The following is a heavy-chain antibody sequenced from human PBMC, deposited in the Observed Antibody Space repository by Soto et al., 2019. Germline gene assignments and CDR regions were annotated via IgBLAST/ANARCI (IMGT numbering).Heavy chain of an antibody. D-gene: IGHD2-21*02. CDR3: TRHCEGYYYQIDG. CDR2: INPNNGDT. Sequence: ASVKVSFKASGYTFTGYYMHWVRQAPGQGLEWMGWINPNNGDTNYARKFQGRVTMTRDTSINTAYMELNRLASDDTAVYYCTRHCEGYYYQIDGRGKRTTDTLSS. CDR1: GYTFTGYY. V-gene: IGHV1-2*02. J-gene: IGHJ6*03.